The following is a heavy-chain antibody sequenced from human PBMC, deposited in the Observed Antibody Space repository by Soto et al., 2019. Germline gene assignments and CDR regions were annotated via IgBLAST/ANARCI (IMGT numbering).Heavy chain of an antibody. V-gene: IGHV3-23*01. CDR3: ARIRGYWYGLDV. CDR2: ITGTGGNP. J-gene: IGHJ6*02. CDR1: GFPLSTYG. Sequence: EVQLLESGGGLVQPGGSLRLSCAASGFPLSTYGMTWVRQAPGKGLEWVSAITGTGGNPYYVDSVKGRFTSSRDNSKNMLYLQVNSLRVEDTAVYYCARIRGYWYGLDVWGQGTTVTVSS.